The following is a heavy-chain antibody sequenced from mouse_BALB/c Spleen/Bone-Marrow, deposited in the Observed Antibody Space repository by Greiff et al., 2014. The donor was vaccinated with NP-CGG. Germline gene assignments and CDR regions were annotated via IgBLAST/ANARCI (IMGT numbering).Heavy chain of an antibody. V-gene: IGHV5-17*02. CDR3: ARGGNWDDFDV. J-gene: IGHJ1*01. CDR1: GFTFSSFG. D-gene: IGHD4-1*01. Sequence: EVQRVESGGGLVQPGGSRKLSCAASGFTFSSFGMHWVRQAPERGLEWVAYISSGSTSIFYSDTVRGRFTISRDNPKNTLFLQMTNLTSEDTAMYYCARGGNWDDFDVWGAGTTVTVSS. CDR2: ISSGSTSI.